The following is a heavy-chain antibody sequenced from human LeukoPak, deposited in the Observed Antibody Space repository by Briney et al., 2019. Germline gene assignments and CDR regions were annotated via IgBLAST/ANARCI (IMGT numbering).Heavy chain of an antibody. CDR1: GGTFSSYA. CDR2: IIPILGIA. D-gene: IGHD4-17*01. J-gene: IGHJ4*02. Sequence: GASVKVSCKASGGTFSSYAISWVRQAPGQGLEWMGRIIPILGIANYAQKFQGRVTITADKSTSTAYMELSSLRSEDTAVHYCASGRRDYGDYSGYWGQGTLVTVSS. CDR3: ASGRRDYGDYSGY. V-gene: IGHV1-69*04.